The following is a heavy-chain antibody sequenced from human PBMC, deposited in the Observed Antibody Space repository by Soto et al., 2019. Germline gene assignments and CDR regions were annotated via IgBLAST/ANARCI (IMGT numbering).Heavy chain of an antibody. J-gene: IGHJ5*02. CDR1: CGSISSYY. Sequence: QVQLQESGPGLVKPSETLSLTCTVSCGSISSYYWSWIRQPPGKGLEWIGYIYYSGSTNYNPSLKSRVTISVDTSKNQFSLKLSSVNAADTAVYYCARIVGATGACFDPWGQGTLVTVSS. CDR3: ARIVGATGACFDP. D-gene: IGHD1-26*01. CDR2: IYYSGST. V-gene: IGHV4-59*01.